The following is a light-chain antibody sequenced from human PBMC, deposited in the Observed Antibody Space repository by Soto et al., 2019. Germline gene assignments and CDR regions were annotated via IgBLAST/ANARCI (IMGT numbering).Light chain of an antibody. J-gene: IGKJ4*01. CDR3: QRYSSSGELT. CDR1: QSVSSSY. CDR2: GAS. V-gene: IGKV3-20*01. Sequence: EIVLTQSPGTLSSSPGERATLSCRASQSVSSSYLVWYQEKPGQATRLLISGASRRATGIPGRFSGSGAGTDFNLTISRLETEDFAVYYCQRYSSSGELTFGGGTKVEIK.